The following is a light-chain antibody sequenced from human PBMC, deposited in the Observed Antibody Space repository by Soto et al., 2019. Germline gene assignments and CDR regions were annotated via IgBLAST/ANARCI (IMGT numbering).Light chain of an antibody. CDR1: QSLVYSDGNSY. Sequence: DVVMTQSPLSLLVTLGQPASISCRSSQSLVYSDGNSYLIWSQQRPVQSPRRLIYKVSNRDSGVPDRFSGSASGTDFTLKISRVEADDVGIYYCMQGTHWPRTFGQGTKVEI. V-gene: IGKV2-30*01. CDR3: MQGTHWPRT. CDR2: KVS. J-gene: IGKJ1*01.